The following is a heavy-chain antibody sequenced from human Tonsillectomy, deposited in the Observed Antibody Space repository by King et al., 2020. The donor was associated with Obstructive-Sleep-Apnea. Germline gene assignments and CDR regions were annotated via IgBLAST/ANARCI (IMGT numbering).Heavy chain of an antibody. J-gene: IGHJ5*02. Sequence: VQLVESGGGVVKPGRSLRLSCAASGFTFSSYGMHWVRQAPGKGLEWVAFIRYDGSNKYYVDSVKGRVTISRDNSKNTLYLQMNSLRAEDTAVYYCAKDVHYCSGWSSFDPWGQGTLVTVSS. CDR3: AKDVHYCSGWSSFDP. V-gene: IGHV3-30*02. CDR2: IRYDGSNK. CDR1: GFTFSSYG. D-gene: IGHD6-19*01.